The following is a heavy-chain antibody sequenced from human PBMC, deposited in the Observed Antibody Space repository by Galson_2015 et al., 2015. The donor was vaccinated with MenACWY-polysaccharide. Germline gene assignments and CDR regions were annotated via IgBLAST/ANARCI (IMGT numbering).Heavy chain of an antibody. J-gene: IGHJ4*02. V-gene: IGHV3-30*02. Sequence: SLRLSCAASGFTFSSYDMHWVRQAPGKGLEWVTFIRSDASYKHYAESVKGRFSVSRDNSRNTLYLQMDGLRVEDTAVYYCAGGSGTYSPDYWGQGTLVTVSS. CDR3: AGGSGTYSPDY. CDR1: GFTFSSYD. D-gene: IGHD3-10*01. CDR2: IRSDASYK.